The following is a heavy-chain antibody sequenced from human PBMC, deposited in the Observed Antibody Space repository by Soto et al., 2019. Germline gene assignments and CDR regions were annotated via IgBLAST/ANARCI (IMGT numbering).Heavy chain of an antibody. CDR3: ARGRYCLTGRCFPNWFDP. V-gene: IGHV4-30-4*01. D-gene: IGHD2-15*01. CDR1: GDSISSVDYF. CDR2: IYKSATT. J-gene: IGHJ5*02. Sequence: SETLSLTCSVSGDSISSVDYFWAWIRQPPGQALEYIGYIYKSATTYYNPSFESRVAISLDTSKSQFSLNVTSVTAADTAVYFCARGRYCLTGRCFPNWFDPWGQGTLVTVSS.